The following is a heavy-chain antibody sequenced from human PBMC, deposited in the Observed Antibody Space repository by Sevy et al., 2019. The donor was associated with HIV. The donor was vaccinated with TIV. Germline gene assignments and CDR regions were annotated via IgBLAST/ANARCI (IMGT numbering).Heavy chain of an antibody. Sequence: ASVKVSCKASGYTFTSYGISWVRQAPGQGLEWMGWISAYNGNTNYTQKLQGRVTMTTDTSTSTAYMELRSLRSDDTAVYYCARDLGGYGGNSIDYWGQRTLVTDSS. D-gene: IGHD2-21*02. J-gene: IGHJ4*02. CDR2: ISAYNGNT. V-gene: IGHV1-18*01. CDR3: ARDLGGYGGNSIDY. CDR1: GYTFTSYG.